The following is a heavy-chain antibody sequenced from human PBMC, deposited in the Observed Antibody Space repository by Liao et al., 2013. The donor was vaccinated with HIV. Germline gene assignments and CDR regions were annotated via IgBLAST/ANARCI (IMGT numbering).Heavy chain of an antibody. CDR2: IYYSGST. J-gene: IGHJ3*02. D-gene: IGHD3-3*01. V-gene: IGHV4-34*11. CDR1: GGSFSGYY. Sequence: QVQLKQWGAGLLKPSETLSLTCAVYGGSFSGYYWSWIRQPPGKGLEWIGYIYYSGSTNYNPSLKSRVTISVDTSKNQFSLKLSSVTAADTAIYYCARAGGYYDFWSGSRTHGTFHIWGQGTMVSVSS. CDR3: ARAGGYYDFWSGSRTHGTFHI.